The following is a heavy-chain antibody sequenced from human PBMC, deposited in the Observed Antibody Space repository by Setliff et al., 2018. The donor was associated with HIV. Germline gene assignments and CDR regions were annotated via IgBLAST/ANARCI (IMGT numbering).Heavy chain of an antibody. CDR2: VTHSGRT. Sequence: SETLSLTCAVYGGSFSGYYWSWIRQPPGKGLEWIGEVTHSGRTNYNPSLESRVTTSVDTSKNQFSLKLNSVTAADTAMYYCARDVCSGAYCYAYYYYGMDVWGQGTMVTVSS. J-gene: IGHJ6*02. D-gene: IGHD2-15*01. CDR3: ARDVCSGAYCYAYYYYGMDV. CDR1: GGSFSGYY. V-gene: IGHV4-34*01.